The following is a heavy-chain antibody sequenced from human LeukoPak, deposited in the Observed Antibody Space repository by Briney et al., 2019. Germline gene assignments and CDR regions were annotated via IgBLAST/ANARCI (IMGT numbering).Heavy chain of an antibody. CDR2: INSDGSNT. CDR3: ATGYSSSWHNVFDI. Sequence: GGSLRLSCAASGFTFSSYWMHWVRQAPGKGLVWVSRINSDGSNTGYADSVRGRFTISRDNAKNTLYLQMNSLRAEDGAVYFCATGYSSSWHNVFDIWGQGTMVTVSS. D-gene: IGHD6-13*01. J-gene: IGHJ3*02. V-gene: IGHV3-74*01. CDR1: GFTFSSYW.